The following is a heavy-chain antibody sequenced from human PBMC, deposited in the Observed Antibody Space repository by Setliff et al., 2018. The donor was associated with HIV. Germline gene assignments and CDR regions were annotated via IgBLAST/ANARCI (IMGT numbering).Heavy chain of an antibody. CDR1: GFSLIDYY. CDR3: VRDQVGGGIDY. V-gene: IGHV3-11*04. J-gene: IGHJ4*02. Sequence: PGGSLRLSCAASGFSLIDYYMTWIRQAPGKGLEWISYISSSGSIISYADSVKGRFTISRDDSKNSLYLQMNSLRAEDTAVYYCVRDQVGGGIDYWGQGTLVTVPQ. D-gene: IGHD6-25*01. CDR2: ISSSGSII.